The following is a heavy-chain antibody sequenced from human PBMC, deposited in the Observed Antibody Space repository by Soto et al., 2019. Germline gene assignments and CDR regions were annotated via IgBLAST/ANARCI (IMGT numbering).Heavy chain of an antibody. V-gene: IGHV2-70*01. CDR2: IDWDDDK. Sequence: SGPTLVNPTQTLTLTCTFSGFSLSTSGMCVSWIRQPPGNALEWLALIDWDDDKYYSTSLKTRLTISKDTSKNQVVLTMTNMDPVDTATYYCARAYKNYYDSSGYYYLSAFDIWGQGTMVTVSS. D-gene: IGHD3-22*01. CDR3: ARAYKNYYDSSGYYYLSAFDI. CDR1: GFSLSTSGMC. J-gene: IGHJ3*02.